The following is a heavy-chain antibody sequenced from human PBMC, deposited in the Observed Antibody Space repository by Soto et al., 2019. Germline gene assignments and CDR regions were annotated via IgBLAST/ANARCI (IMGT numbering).Heavy chain of an antibody. V-gene: IGHV3-30-3*01. CDR2: ISYDGSNK. J-gene: IGHJ4*02. D-gene: IGHD1-1*01. Sequence: QVQLVESGGGVVQPGRSLRLSSAASGFTFSSYAMHWVRQAPGKGLEWVAVISYDGSNKYYADSVKGRFTISRDNSKNTLYLQMNSLRAEDTAVYYCARGRLTGAYYFDYWGQGTLVTVSS. CDR1: GFTFSSYA. CDR3: ARGRLTGAYYFDY.